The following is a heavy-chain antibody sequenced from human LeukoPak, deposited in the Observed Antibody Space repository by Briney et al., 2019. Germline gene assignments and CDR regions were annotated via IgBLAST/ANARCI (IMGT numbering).Heavy chain of an antibody. J-gene: IGHJ4*02. CDR2: IYSGGST. V-gene: IGHV3-53*01. CDR1: GFTVSSNY. Sequence: GGSLRLSCAASGFTVSSNYMSWVRQAPGTGLEWVSVIYSGGSTYYADSVNARFTTSRDNSQNTLYLQMNSLRAEDTAVYYCARDPYGYNQQWLVRGLVYWGQGTLVTVSS. D-gene: IGHD6-19*01. CDR3: ARDPYGYNQQWLVRGLVY.